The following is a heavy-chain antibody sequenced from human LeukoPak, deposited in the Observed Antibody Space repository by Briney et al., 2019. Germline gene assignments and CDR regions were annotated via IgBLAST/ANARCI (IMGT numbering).Heavy chain of an antibody. CDR3: ARARNSYYFDY. V-gene: IGHV4-61*01. CDR2: IYYSGST. Sequence: SETLSLTCTVSGGSISSSSYYWSWIRQPPGKGLEWIGYIYYSGSTNYNPSLKSRVTISVDTSKNQFSLKLSSVTAADTAVYYCARARNSYYFDYWGQGTLVTVSS. J-gene: IGHJ4*02. D-gene: IGHD4-23*01. CDR1: GGSISSSSYY.